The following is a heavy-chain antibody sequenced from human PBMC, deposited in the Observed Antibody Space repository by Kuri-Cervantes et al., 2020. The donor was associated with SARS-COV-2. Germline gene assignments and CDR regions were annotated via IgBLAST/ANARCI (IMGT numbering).Heavy chain of an antibody. CDR1: GFSLSTSGVG. CDR3: AHWGRSDYYYYMDV. CDR2: IYWNDDK. J-gene: IGHJ6*03. Sequence: SGPTLVKPTQTLTLTCTFSGFSLSTSGVGVGWIRQPPGKALEWLALIYWNDDKRYSPSLKSRLTITKDTSKNQVVLTMTNMDPVDTATYYCAHWGRSDYYYYMDVWGKGTTVIVSS. V-gene: IGHV2-5*01. D-gene: IGHD7-27*01.